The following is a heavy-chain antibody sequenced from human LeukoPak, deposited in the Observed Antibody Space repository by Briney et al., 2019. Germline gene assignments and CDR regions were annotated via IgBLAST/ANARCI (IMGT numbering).Heavy chain of an antibody. V-gene: IGHV3-30*04. D-gene: IGHD1-14*01. J-gene: IGHJ3*02. CDR3: ARDLTGGAFDI. Sequence: GGSLRLSCAASGFTFSSYAVHWVRQAPGKGLEWVGVIRNDGSDQYYADSVKGRFTISRDNSKSTLYLQMNSLRAEDTAVYYCARDLTGGAFDIWGQGTMVTVSS. CDR1: GFTFSSYA. CDR2: IRNDGSDQ.